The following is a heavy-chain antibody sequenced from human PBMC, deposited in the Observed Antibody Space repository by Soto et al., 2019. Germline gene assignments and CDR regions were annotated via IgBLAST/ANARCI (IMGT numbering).Heavy chain of an antibody. CDR1: GFTFSSYA. D-gene: IGHD6-13*01. CDR2: ISGSGGST. V-gene: IGHV3-23*01. Sequence: PGGSLRLSCAASGFTFSSYAMSWVRQAPGKGLEWVSAISGSGGSTYYADSVKGRFTISRDNSKNTLYLQMNSLRAEDTAVYYCAKETAIGQQLVQDFDYWGQGTLVTVSS. J-gene: IGHJ4*02. CDR3: AKETAIGQQLVQDFDY.